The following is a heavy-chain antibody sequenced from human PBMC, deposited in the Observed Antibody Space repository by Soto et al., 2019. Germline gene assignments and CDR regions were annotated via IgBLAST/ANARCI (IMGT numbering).Heavy chain of an antibody. D-gene: IGHD3-3*01. CDR1: GYTFTNYY. CDR2: INASGGST. CDR3: ARTLRFMDPRDYYRMEV. Sequence: QVQLVQSGAEVKKPGASVTISCKASGYTFTNYYLHWVRQAAGQRLGWMGLINASGGSTRYALKVQDSIVMTTDMSTKTVYMELRRLRFEYTVVCFCARTLRFMDPRDYYRMEVWGKGIKVIVST. J-gene: IGHJ6*04. V-gene: IGHV1-46*01.